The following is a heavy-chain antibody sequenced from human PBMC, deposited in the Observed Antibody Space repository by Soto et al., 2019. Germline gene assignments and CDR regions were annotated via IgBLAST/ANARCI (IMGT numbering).Heavy chain of an antibody. CDR2: INPNSGGT. J-gene: IGHJ5*02. CDR3: ARKIPIVVVPAAAAWFDP. V-gene: IGHV1-2*02. CDR1: GYTFTGYY. Sequence: ASVKVSCKASGYTFTGYYMHWVRQAPGQGLEWMGWINPNSGGTNYAQKFQGRVTMTRDTSISTAYMELSRLRSDDTAVYYCARKIPIVVVPAAAAWFDPWGQGTLVTVSS. D-gene: IGHD2-2*01.